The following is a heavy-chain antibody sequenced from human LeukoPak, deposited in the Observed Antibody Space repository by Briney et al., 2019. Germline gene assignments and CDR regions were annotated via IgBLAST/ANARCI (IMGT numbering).Heavy chain of an antibody. V-gene: IGHV4-31*03. CDR2: IYYRGST. CDR1: GDSISSRTYY. D-gene: IGHD2-15*01. J-gene: IGHJ6*03. CDR3: ARDALYCSGGSCDNPYYYYMDV. Sequence: PSETLSLPCSVSGDSISSRTYYWTWIRQHPEEGLEWIGYIYYRGSTYYNPSLKSRVTISVDTSKNQFSLKLSSVTAADTAVYYCARDALYCSGGSCDNPYYYYMDVWGKGTTVTVSS.